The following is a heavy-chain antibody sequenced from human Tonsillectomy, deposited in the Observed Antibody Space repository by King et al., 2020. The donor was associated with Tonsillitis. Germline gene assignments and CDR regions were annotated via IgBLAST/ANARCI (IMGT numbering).Heavy chain of an antibody. CDR1: GFSFSGYA. D-gene: IGHD2-21*02. CDR2: VSISGGVT. CDR3: AKAMVVTGLLDS. J-gene: IGHJ4*02. Sequence: VQLVESGGGLVQPGGSLRLSCAASGFSFSGYAMSWVRQAPGKGLEWVSGVSISGGVTYYADSVKGRFTISRDNSKNTRYLQMNSLRAEDTALYYCAKAMVVTGLLDSWGQGTLVTVSS. V-gene: IGHV3-23*04.